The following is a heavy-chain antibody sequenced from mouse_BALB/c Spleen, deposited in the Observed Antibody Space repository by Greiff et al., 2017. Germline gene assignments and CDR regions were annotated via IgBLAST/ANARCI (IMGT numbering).Heavy chain of an antibody. CDR2: INSTGGST. Sequence: EVKVVESGGGLVQPGGSLKLSCAASGFTFSSYGMSWVRQTPDKRLELVATINSTGGSTYYPDSVKGRFTISRDNAKNTLYLQMSSLKSEDTAMYYCARGNWDWFAYWGQGTLVTVSA. V-gene: IGHV5-6-3*01. CDR1: GFTFSSYG. J-gene: IGHJ3*01. D-gene: IGHD4-1*01. CDR3: ARGNWDWFAY.